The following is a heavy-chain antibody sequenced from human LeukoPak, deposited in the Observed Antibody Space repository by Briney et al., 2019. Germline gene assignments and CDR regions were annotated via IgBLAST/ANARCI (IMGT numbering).Heavy chain of an antibody. Sequence: GGSLRLSCAASGFTFSSYEMNWVRQAPGKGLEWVSYISSSGSTIYYADSVKGRFTISRDNAKNSLYLQMNSLRAEDTALYYCARGIQLPPDAWFGATIHYYYYYMDVWGKGTTVTVSS. J-gene: IGHJ6*03. V-gene: IGHV3-48*03. CDR1: GFTFSSYE. D-gene: IGHD3-10*01. CDR3: ARGIQLPPDAWFGATIHYYYYYMDV. CDR2: ISSSGSTI.